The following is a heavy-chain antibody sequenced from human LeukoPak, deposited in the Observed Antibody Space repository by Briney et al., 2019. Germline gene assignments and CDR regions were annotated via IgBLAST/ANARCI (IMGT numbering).Heavy chain of an antibody. V-gene: IGHV3-74*01. CDR2: INSDGSST. J-gene: IGHJ5*02. CDR3: ARSPSVRGVISP. D-gene: IGHD3-10*01. CDR1: GFTFSSYW. Sequence: QAGGSLRLSCAASGFTFSSYWMHWVRQAPGKGLVWVSRINSDGSSTSYADSVKGRFTISRDNAKNTLYLQMNSLRAEDTAVYYCARSPSVRGVISPWGQGTLVTVSS.